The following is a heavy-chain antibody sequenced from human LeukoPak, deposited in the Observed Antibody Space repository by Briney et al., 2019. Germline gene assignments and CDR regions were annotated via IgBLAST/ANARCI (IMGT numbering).Heavy chain of an antibody. CDR1: GFTFSSYS. CDR3: ARDLGSDGYYDY. CDR2: ISSSSYI. D-gene: IGHD3-10*01. Sequence: TGGSLRLSCAASGFTFSSYSMNWVRQAPGKGLEWVSSISSSSYIYYADSVKGRFTISRDNAKNSLYLQMNSLRAEDTAVYYCARDLGSDGYYDYWGQGTLVTVSS. J-gene: IGHJ4*02. V-gene: IGHV3-21*01.